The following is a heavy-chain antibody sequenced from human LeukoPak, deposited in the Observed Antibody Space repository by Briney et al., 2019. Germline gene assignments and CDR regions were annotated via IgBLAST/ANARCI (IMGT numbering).Heavy chain of an antibody. CDR3: ARDRGTGTTFVDWYFDL. Sequence: ASVKVPCKASGGTFSSYAISWVRQAPGQGLEWMGGIIPIFGTANYAQKFQGRVTITTDESTSTAYMELSSLRSEDTAVYYCARDRGTGTTFVDWYFDLWGRGTLVTVSS. CDR1: GGTFSSYA. J-gene: IGHJ2*01. V-gene: IGHV1-69*05. CDR2: IIPIFGTA. D-gene: IGHD1-7*01.